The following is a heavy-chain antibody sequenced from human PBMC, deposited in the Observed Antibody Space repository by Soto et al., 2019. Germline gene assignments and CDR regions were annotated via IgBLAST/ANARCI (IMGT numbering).Heavy chain of an antibody. CDR3: AAIYYDYVWGSYRNRFGRRETDAGDI. Sequence: RASVKVSCKASGFTFTSSAVQWVRQARGQRLEWIGWIVVGSGNTNYTQKFQERVTITRDMSTSTAYMELSSLRSEDTAVYYCAAIYYDYVWGSYRNRFGRRETDAGDIWRKGKIVTVSS. D-gene: IGHD3-16*02. V-gene: IGHV1-58*01. CDR1: GFTFTSSA. CDR2: IVVGSGNT. J-gene: IGHJ3*02.